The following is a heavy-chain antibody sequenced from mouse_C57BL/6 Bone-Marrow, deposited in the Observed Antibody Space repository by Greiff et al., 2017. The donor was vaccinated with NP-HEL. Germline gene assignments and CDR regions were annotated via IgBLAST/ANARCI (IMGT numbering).Heavy chain of an antibody. Sequence: EVKLVESGGGLVQPKGSLKLSCAASGFSFNTYAMNWVRQAPGKGLEWVARIRSKSNNYATYYADSVKDRFTISRDDSESMLYLQMNNLKTEDTAMDYCVRMDGANCHWYFDVWGTGTTVTVSS. D-gene: IGHD4-1*01. CDR1: GFSFNTYA. CDR2: IRSKSNNYAT. CDR3: VRMDGANCHWYFDV. J-gene: IGHJ1*03. V-gene: IGHV10-1*01.